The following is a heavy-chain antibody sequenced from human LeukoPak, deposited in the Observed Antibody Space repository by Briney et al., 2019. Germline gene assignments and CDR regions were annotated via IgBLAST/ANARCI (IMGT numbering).Heavy chain of an antibody. CDR3: AKTRGSNNVFDI. V-gene: IGHV3-23*01. Sequence: GGSLRLSCAASGFTFSSYAMNWVRQAPGKGLEWVSGISGSGGSTYYADSVKGRFTISRDNSNNTLYLQMNSLRAGDTAVYYCAKTRGSNNVFDIWGQGTMVTVSS. D-gene: IGHD1-26*01. CDR2: ISGSGGST. CDR1: GFTFSSYA. J-gene: IGHJ3*02.